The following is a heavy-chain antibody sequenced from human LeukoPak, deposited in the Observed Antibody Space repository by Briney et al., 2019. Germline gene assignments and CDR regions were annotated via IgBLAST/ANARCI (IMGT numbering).Heavy chain of an antibody. D-gene: IGHD1-1*01. V-gene: IGHV3-23*01. CDR1: GFTFSAYA. Sequence: QPGGSLRLSCEASGFTFSAYAMTWVRQAPGKGLEWVSSIGSDGKTHYSESVKGRFAISRDNSKSMLFLQLNSLRAEDTALYYCARLENEVYFDYWGQGTLVTVSS. CDR3: ARLENEVYFDY. CDR2: IGSDGKT. J-gene: IGHJ4*02.